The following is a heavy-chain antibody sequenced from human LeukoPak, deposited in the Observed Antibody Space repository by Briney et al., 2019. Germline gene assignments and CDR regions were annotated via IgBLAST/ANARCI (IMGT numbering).Heavy chain of an antibody. CDR2: ISSSSSYI. Sequence: GGSLRLSCAASGFTFSSYSMNWVRQAPGKGLEWVSSISSSSSYIYYADSVKGRFTISRDNAKNSLYLQMNSLRAEDTAVYYCARALSRNVVVPTASFDYWGQGTLVTVSS. CDR1: GFTFSSYS. CDR3: ARALSRNVVVPTASFDY. J-gene: IGHJ4*02. V-gene: IGHV3-21*01. D-gene: IGHD2-2*01.